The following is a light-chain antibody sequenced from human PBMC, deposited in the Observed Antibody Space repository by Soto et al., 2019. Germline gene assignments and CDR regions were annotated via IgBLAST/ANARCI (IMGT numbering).Light chain of an antibody. CDR3: QKYIRAPLT. V-gene: IGKV1-27*01. J-gene: IGKJ4*01. Sequence: DIQMTQSPSSLSASVGDRVTITCRASQGISNYLAWYQQKPGKVPKVLIYAASTLQSGVPSRFSALGSGTAFTLTNSSLQPEEVATYYCQKYIRAPLTGGGGTNVEI. CDR2: AAS. CDR1: QGISNY.